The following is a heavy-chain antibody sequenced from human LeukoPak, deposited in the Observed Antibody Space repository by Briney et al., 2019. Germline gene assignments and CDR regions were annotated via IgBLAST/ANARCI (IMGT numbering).Heavy chain of an antibody. V-gene: IGHV3-33*06. CDR3: AKDAVVGTSFDY. CDR1: GFTFSSYG. D-gene: IGHD6-19*01. J-gene: IGHJ4*02. CDR2: IWYDGSNK. Sequence: GRSLRLSCAASGFTFSSYGMHWVRQAAGKGLEWVEIIWYDGSNKYYADSVKGRFTISRDNSKNRLDLQMNSLRAEDTAVYYCAKDAVVGTSFDYWGQGTLVTVSS.